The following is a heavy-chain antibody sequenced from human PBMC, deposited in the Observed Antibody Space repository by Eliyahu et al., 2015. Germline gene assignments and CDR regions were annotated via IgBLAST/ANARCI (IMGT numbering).Heavy chain of an antibody. D-gene: IGHD6-13*01. CDR2: IRSKAYGGTT. J-gene: IGHJ6*02. Sequence: CTASGFTFGDYAMSWFRQAPGKGLEWVGFIRSKAYGGTTEYAASVKGRFTISRDDSKSIAYLQMNSLKTEDTAVYYCRPHPYYSSSWYGVDYYYGMDVWGQGTTVTVSS. V-gene: IGHV3-49*03. CDR1: GFTFGDYA. CDR3: RPHPYYSSSWYGVDYYYGMDV.